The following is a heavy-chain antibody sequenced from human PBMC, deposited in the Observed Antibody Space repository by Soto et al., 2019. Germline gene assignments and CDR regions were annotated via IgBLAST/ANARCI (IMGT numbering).Heavy chain of an antibody. D-gene: IGHD2-2*02. Sequence: ASVKVSCKASGYTFTSYDINWVRQATGQGLEWMGWMNPNSGNTGYAQKFQGRVTMTRNTSISTAYMELSSLRSEDTAVYYCARGLGYCSSTSCYTVYYYYGMDVWGQGTTVTVSS. V-gene: IGHV1-8*01. CDR2: MNPNSGNT. CDR3: ARGLGYCSSTSCYTVYYYYGMDV. CDR1: GYTFTSYD. J-gene: IGHJ6*02.